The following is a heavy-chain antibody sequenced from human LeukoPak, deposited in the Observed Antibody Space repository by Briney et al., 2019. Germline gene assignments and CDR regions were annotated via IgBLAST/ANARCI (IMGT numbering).Heavy chain of an antibody. J-gene: IGHJ4*02. D-gene: IGHD2-2*02. CDR3: ASPCSSTSCYTLY. CDR2: ISYDGSNK. CDR1: GFTFSSYA. Sequence: PGGFLRLSCAASGFTFSSYAMHWVRQAPGKGLEWVAVISYDGSNKYYADSVKGRFTISRDNSKNTLYLQMNSLRAEDTAVYYCASPCSSTSCYTLYWGQGTLVTVSS. V-gene: IGHV3-30-3*01.